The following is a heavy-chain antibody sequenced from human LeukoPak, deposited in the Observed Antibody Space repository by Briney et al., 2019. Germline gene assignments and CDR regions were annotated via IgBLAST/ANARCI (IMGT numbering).Heavy chain of an antibody. CDR1: GFTFSKFA. D-gene: IGHD3-10*01. Sequence: GGSLRLSCAASGFTFSKFAVSWVRQAPGKGLEWVSSLSASGESTYYADSVKGRFTISRDLSKSILFLQMNNLTVEDTALYYCAKDLGYYGSGSYPGYGMDVWGQGTTVTVSS. V-gene: IGHV3-23*01. CDR2: LSASGEST. CDR3: AKDLGYYGSGSYPGYGMDV. J-gene: IGHJ6*02.